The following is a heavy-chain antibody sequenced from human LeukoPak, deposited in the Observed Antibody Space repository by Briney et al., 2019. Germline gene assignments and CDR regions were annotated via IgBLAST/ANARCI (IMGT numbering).Heavy chain of an antibody. CDR2: ISYDGSNK. V-gene: IGHV3-30-3*01. Sequence: GRSLRLSCAASGFTFSSYAMHWVRQAPGKGLEWVAVISYDGSNKYYADSVKGRFTISRDNSKNTLYLQMNSLRAEDTAVYYCARPFSGSYYEGSDYWGQGTLVTVSS. D-gene: IGHD1-26*01. CDR1: GFTFSSYA. J-gene: IGHJ4*02. CDR3: ARPFSGSYYEGSDY.